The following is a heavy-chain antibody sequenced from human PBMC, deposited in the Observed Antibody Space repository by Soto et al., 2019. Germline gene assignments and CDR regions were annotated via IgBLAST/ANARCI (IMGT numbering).Heavy chain of an antibody. V-gene: IGHV3-66*01. CDR2: FYSAGST. D-gene: IGHD1-1*01. CDR1: GFSVSGNY. Sequence: GGSLRLSCAVSGFSVSGNYMSWVRQAPGKGLEWVSIFYSAGSTYYADSVKGRFTISRDNSKNTLYLQMNNLRDDDTAVYYCVRTGALYLEYFDYWGQGTLVTVSS. J-gene: IGHJ4*02. CDR3: VRTGALYLEYFDY.